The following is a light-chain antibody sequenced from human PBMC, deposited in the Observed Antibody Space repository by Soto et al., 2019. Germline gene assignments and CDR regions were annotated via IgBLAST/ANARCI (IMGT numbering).Light chain of an antibody. CDR2: LGS. Sequence: DIVMTQSPLSLPVTPGEPASISCRSSQSLLHSNGYNYLDWYLQKPGQSPQLLIYLGSNRASGVPDRFSGSGSGTDFTLKISRVEAEDVGVYYCMQALQTPQLTFGGGTKVDSK. J-gene: IGKJ4*01. V-gene: IGKV2-28*01. CDR3: MQALQTPQLT. CDR1: QSLLHSNGYNY.